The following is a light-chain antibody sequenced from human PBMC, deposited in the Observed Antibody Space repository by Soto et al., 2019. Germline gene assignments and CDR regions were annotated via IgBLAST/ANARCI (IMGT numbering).Light chain of an antibody. CDR3: QQSYSTPPT. Sequence: DIQMNQSPSTMSASVGDRVTITCRASQSISSWLAWYQQKPGKAPKLLIYAASSLQSGVPSRFSGSGSGTDFTLTISSLQPEDFATYHCQQSYSTPPTFGQGTRLETK. CDR2: AAS. V-gene: IGKV1-39*01. J-gene: IGKJ5*01. CDR1: QSISSW.